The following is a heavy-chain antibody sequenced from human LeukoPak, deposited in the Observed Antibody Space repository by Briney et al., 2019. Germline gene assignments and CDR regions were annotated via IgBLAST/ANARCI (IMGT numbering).Heavy chain of an antibody. CDR3: ARERGQATVTSYYYVDV. V-gene: IGHV1-2*02. Sequence: ASVKVSCKASGYTFTGYYMHWVRQAPGQGLEWMGWINPNSGGTNYAQKFQGRVTMTRDTSISTAYMELSRLRSDDTAVYYCARERGQATVTSYYYVDVWGKGTTVTISS. D-gene: IGHD4-17*01. CDR2: INPNSGGT. J-gene: IGHJ6*03. CDR1: GYTFTGYY.